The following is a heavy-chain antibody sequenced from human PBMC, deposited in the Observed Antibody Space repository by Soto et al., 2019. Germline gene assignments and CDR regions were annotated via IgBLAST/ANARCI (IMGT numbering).Heavy chain of an antibody. Sequence: QVQLVQSGAEVKKPGASVKVSCKASGYTFTGYYMHWVRQAPGQGLEWMGWISPNSGGTNYAQKFQGWVTMTRDTSISTAYMELSRLRSDDTAVYYCAREDYYDSSGYYSHRNWFDPWGQGTLVTVSS. D-gene: IGHD3-22*01. V-gene: IGHV1-2*04. CDR1: GYTFTGYY. J-gene: IGHJ5*02. CDR2: ISPNSGGT. CDR3: AREDYYDSSGYYSHRNWFDP.